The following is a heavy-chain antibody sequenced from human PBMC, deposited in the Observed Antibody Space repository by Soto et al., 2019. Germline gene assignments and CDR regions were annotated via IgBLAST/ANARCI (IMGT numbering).Heavy chain of an antibody. CDR2: ISYDGSNK. CDR3: ARTIVLVPAAYDY. CDR1: GFTFSSYA. Sequence: QVQLVESGGGVVQPGRSLRLSCAASGFTFSSYAMHWVRQAPRKGLEWVAVISYDGSNKYYADSVKGRFTISRDKSKNTLYRQMNSLRAEDTAVYYCARTIVLVPAAYDYWGQGTLVTVSS. J-gene: IGHJ4*02. D-gene: IGHD2-2*01. V-gene: IGHV3-30-3*01.